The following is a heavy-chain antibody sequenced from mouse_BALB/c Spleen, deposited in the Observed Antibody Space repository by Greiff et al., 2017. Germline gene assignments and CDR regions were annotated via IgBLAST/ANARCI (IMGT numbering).Heavy chain of an antibody. Sequence: EVQLQESGGGLVQPGGSRKLSCAASGFTFSSFGMHWVRQAPEKGLEWVAYISSGSSTIYYADTVKGRFTISRDNPKNTLFLQMTSLRSEDTAMYYCARWSGTEAMDYWGQGTSVTVSS. D-gene: IGHD3-3*01. CDR2: ISSGSSTI. CDR1: GFTFSSFG. J-gene: IGHJ4*01. CDR3: ARWSGTEAMDY. V-gene: IGHV5-17*02.